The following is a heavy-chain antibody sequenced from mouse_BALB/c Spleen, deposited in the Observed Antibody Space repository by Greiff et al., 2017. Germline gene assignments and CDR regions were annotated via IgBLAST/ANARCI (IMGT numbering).Heavy chain of an antibody. CDR2: ISSGSSTI. CDR3: ARSEYDGFDY. V-gene: IGHV5-17*02. CDR1: GFTFSSFG. D-gene: IGHD2-14*01. Sequence: EVHLVESGGGLVQPGGSRKLSCAASGFTFSSFGMHWVRQPPEKGLEWVAYISSGSSTIYYADTVKGRFTISRDNPKNTLFLQMTSLRSEDTAMYYCARSEYDGFDYWGQGTTLTVSS. J-gene: IGHJ2*01.